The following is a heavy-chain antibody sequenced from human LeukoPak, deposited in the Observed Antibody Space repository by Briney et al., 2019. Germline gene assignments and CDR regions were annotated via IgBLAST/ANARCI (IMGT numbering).Heavy chain of an antibody. CDR2: IYYSGST. Sequence: SETLSLTCTVSGGSISSGDYYWSWIRQHPGKGLEWIGYIYYSGSTYYNPSLKSRVTISVDTSKNQFSLKLSSVTAADTAVYYCARGRGXTXXXXXNXGDYWGXGTLVTVS. CDR1: GGSISSGDYY. D-gene: IGHD3-3*01. V-gene: IGHV4-31*03. CDR3: ARGRGXTXXXXXNXGDY. J-gene: IGHJ4*01.